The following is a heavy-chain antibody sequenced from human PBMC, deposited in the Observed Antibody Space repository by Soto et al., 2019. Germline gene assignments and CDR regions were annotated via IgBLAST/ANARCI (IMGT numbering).Heavy chain of an antibody. Sequence: QITLKESGPTLVKPTQTLTLTCTFSGLSLSTRGVGVGWIRQPPGKALEWLALIYWDDDKRYSPSLKTRLTITKDTSKNLVVLTMINMDPVDTATYSCAHIGVSRWFDFWGQGTLVTVSA. CDR2: IYWDDDK. CDR3: AHIGVSRWFDF. CDR1: GLSLSTRGVG. D-gene: IGHD6-13*01. J-gene: IGHJ4*02. V-gene: IGHV2-5*02.